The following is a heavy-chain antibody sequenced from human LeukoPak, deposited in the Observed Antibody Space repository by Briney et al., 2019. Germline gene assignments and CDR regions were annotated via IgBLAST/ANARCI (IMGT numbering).Heavy chain of an antibody. CDR1: GGSISSGSHY. D-gene: IGHD1-26*01. CDR3: AREVPLLSYSFDY. CDR2: IYTSGST. V-gene: IGHV4-61*02. Sequence: TLSLTCTVSGGSISSGSHYWSWIRQPAGKGLEWIGRIYTSGSTNYNPSLKSRVTISVDTSKNQFSLKLISVTAADTAVYYCAREVPLLSYSFDYWGQGTLVTVSS. J-gene: IGHJ4*02.